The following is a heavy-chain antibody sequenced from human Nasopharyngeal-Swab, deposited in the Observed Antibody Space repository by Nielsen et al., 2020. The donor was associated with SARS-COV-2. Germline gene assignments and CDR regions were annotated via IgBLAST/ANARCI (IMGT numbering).Heavy chain of an antibody. D-gene: IGHD3-16*01. CDR1: GDSVSNDRVA. Sequence: LRLSCAISGDSVSNDRVAWNWIRQSPSRGLEWPGRTYYRSEWYNDYEVSVKSRITIKPDPSTNQFSLQLNFVTPEDTAVYYCARDGGAHNPWGQGTLVTVSS. CDR2: TYYRSEWYN. J-gene: IGHJ5*02. CDR3: ARDGGAHNP. V-gene: IGHV6-1*01.